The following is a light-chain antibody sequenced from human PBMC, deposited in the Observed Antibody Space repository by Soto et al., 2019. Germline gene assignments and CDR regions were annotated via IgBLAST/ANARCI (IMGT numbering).Light chain of an antibody. CDR1: QGISSD. CDR2: AAS. Sequence: DIQLTQSPSFLSASVGDRVTITCRASQGISSDLTWYQQKPGQAPKLLIYAASTLQSGVPSKFSGSGSGTEFPLTLSSLLPEDFATYYCQQLNSYPPTVGQGTKMEIK. J-gene: IGKJ1*01. CDR3: QQLNSYPPT. V-gene: IGKV1-9*01.